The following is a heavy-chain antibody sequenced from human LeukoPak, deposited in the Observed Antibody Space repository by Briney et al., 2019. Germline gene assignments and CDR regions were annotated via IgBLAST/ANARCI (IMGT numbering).Heavy chain of an antibody. V-gene: IGHV3-30*02. CDR1: GFTFSSYG. Sequence: PGGSLRLSCAASGFTFSSYGMHWVRQAPGKGLEGVAFIRYDGNNKYYADSVKGRFTISRDNSKNTLFLQMNSLRPEDTAVYYCAKVRESYSSSLYYLDYWGQGTLVAVSS. J-gene: IGHJ4*02. CDR2: IRYDGNNK. D-gene: IGHD6-6*01. CDR3: AKVRESYSSSLYYLDY.